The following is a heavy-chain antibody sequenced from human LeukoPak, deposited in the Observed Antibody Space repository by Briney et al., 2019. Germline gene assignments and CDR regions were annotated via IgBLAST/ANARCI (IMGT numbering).Heavy chain of an antibody. CDR1: GGSFSGYY. CDR3: ARVGADGSGFLFDY. Sequence: TSETLSLTCAVYGGSFSGYYWSWIRQPPGKGLEWIGEINHSGSTNYNPSLKSRVTISVGTSKNQFSLKLSSVTAADTAVYYCARVGADGSGFLFDYWGQGTLVTVSS. J-gene: IGHJ4*02. CDR2: INHSGST. V-gene: IGHV4-34*01. D-gene: IGHD3-10*01.